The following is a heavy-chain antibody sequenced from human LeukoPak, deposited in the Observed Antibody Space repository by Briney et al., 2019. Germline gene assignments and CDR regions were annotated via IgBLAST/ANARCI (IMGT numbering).Heavy chain of an antibody. J-gene: IGHJ4*02. D-gene: IGHD3-22*01. CDR1: GGSISSYY. Sequence: SETLSLTCTVSGGSISSYYWSWIRQPPGKGLEWIGYIYYSGSTNYNPSLKSRVTISVDMSKNQFSLKLSSVTAADTAVYYCARGGNYYDSSGYSLGYWGQGTLVTVSS. CDR3: ARGGNYYDSSGYSLGY. V-gene: IGHV4-59*01. CDR2: IYYSGST.